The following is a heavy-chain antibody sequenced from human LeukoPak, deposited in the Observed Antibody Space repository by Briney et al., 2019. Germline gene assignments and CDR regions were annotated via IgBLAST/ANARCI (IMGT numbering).Heavy chain of an antibody. CDR3: ARPPFLRGYSYGF. J-gene: IGHJ4*02. D-gene: IGHD5-18*01. CDR2: MNPNSGNT. CDR1: GYTFTSYD. Sequence: ASVKVSCKASGYTFTSYDINWVRQATGQGLEWMGWMNPNSGNTGYAQKFQGRVTMTRDTSISTAYMELSRLRSDDTAVYYCARPPFLRGYSYGFWGQGTLVTVSS. V-gene: IGHV1-8*01.